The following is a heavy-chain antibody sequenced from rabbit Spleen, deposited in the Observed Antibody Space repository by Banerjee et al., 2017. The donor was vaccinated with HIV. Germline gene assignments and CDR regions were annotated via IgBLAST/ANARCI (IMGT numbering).Heavy chain of an antibody. CDR2: INTGDGWA. J-gene: IGHJ3*01. D-gene: IGHD4-2*01. Sequence: EESGGGLVKPGGTLTLTCKASGFTLSSYWMSWVRQAPGKGLEWIGCINTGDGWAYYASWVNGRFTISRSTSLNTVTLQMTSLTAADTATYFCARDATYAGDGDLWGQGTLVTVS. V-gene: IGHV1S47*01. CDR1: GFTLSSYW. CDR3: ARDATYAGDGDL.